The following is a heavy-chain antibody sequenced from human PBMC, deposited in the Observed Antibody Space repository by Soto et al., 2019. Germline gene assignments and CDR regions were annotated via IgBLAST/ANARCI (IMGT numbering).Heavy chain of an antibody. J-gene: IGHJ3*01. CDR1: GGSISSSSYY. V-gene: IGHV4-39*01. CDR2: IYYSGST. CDR3: ARHSGGAFDV. D-gene: IGHD3-10*01. Sequence: QLQLQESGPGLVKPSETLSLTCTVSGGSISSSSYYGGWIRQPPGKGLEWIGSIYYSGSTYYNPSLKSRVTISVDTSKNQFSLKLSSVTAADTAVYYCARHSGGAFDVWGQGTMVTVSS.